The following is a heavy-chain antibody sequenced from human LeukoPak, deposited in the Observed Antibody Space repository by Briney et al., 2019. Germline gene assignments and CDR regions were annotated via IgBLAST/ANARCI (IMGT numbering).Heavy chain of an antibody. CDR1: GYTFTAYY. CDR3: ASGGTRSMAVDF. J-gene: IGHJ4*02. V-gene: IGHV1-2*02. CDR2: INPNSGGT. D-gene: IGHD1/OR15-1a*01. Sequence: ASVKVSCKTSGYTFTAYYIHWVRQAPGQGLEWMGWINPNSGGTSSAQKFQGRVTMTRDTSISTSYMELSSLRSDDTGVFYCASGGTRSMAVDFWGLGTLVTVSS.